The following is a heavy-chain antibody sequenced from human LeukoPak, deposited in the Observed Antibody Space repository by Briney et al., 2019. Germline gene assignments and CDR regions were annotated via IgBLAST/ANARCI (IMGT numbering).Heavy chain of an antibody. CDR3: AKGKDCSGGSCYVDY. CDR2: IRYDGSTR. D-gene: IGHD2-15*01. V-gene: IGHV3-30*02. CDR1: GFTFSDLG. Sequence: GESLRLSCAASGFTFSDLGMHWVRQAPGKGLEWVAFIRYDGSTRSYADSVKGRFTISRDNSKNTLYLQMSGLRVDDTAVYYCAKGKDCSGGSCYVDYWGQGTLVTVSS. J-gene: IGHJ4*02.